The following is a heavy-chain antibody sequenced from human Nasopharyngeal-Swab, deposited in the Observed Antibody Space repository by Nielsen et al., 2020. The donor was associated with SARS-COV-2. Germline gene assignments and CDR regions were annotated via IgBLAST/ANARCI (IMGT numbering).Heavy chain of an antibody. D-gene: IGHD3-22*01. J-gene: IGHJ4*02. CDR1: GGSFSGYY. CDR2: INHSGST. CDR3: ARGMFNYYDSSGYYYLRTYFNS. V-gene: IGHV4-34*01. Sequence: GSLRLSCAVYGGSFSGYYWSWIRQPPGKGLEWIGEINHSGSTNYNPSLKSRVTISIDTSKNQFSLKLSSVTAADTAVYYCARGMFNYYDSSGYYYLRTYFNSWGQGTLVTVSS.